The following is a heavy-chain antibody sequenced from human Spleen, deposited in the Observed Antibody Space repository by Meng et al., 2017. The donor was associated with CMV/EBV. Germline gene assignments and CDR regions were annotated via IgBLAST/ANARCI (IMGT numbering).Heavy chain of an antibody. D-gene: IGHD2-2*01. CDR2: MNPNSGNT. V-gene: IGHV1-8*01. J-gene: IGHJ6*02. CDR3: ARGGGYCSSTSCFQIYYYGMDV. CDR1: GYTFTSYD. Sequence: ASVKVSCKASGYTFTSYDINWVRQATGQGLEWMGWMNPNSGNTGYAQKFQGRVTMTRDTSISTAYMELSRLRSDDPAVYYCARGGGYCSSTSCFQIYYYGMDVWGQGTTVTVSS.